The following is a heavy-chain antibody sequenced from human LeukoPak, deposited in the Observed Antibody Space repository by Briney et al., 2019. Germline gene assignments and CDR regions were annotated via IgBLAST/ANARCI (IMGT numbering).Heavy chain of an antibody. CDR3: ARVSGSEWLVVGANDAFDI. J-gene: IGHJ3*02. CDR1: GGSICSYY. V-gene: IGHV4-4*07. Sequence: SETLSLTCTVSGGSICSYYWSWIRQPAGKGLEWIGRIYTSGSTNYNPSLKSRVTMSVDTSKNQFSLKLSSVTAADTAVYYCARVSGSEWLVVGANDAFDIWGQGTMVTVSS. D-gene: IGHD6-19*01. CDR2: IYTSGST.